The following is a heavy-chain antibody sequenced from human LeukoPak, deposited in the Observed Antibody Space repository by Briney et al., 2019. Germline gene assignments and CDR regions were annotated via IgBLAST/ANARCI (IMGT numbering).Heavy chain of an antibody. CDR1: GGSISSYY. V-gene: IGHV4-4*07. D-gene: IGHD2-2*02. Sequence: PSETLSLTCTVSGGSISSYYWSWIRQPAGKGLEWIGRIYTSGSTNYNPSLKSRVTISVDTSKNQFSLKLSSVTAADTAVYYCARGPLYCSSTSCYKGPYYYYGMDVWGQGTTVTVSS. CDR3: ARGPLYCSSTSCYKGPYYYYGMDV. J-gene: IGHJ6*02. CDR2: IYTSGST.